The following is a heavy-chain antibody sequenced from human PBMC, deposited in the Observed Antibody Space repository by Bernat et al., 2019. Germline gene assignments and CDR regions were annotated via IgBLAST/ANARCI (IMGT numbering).Heavy chain of an antibody. CDR2: INQSGST. D-gene: IGHD1-26*01. V-gene: IGHV4-34*01. CDR1: GGSFSGYY. CDR3: AGGSWELRFDA. Sequence: QVRLQQWGAGLLKPSETLSLTCAVYGGSFSGYYWSWIRQTPGKGLEWIGEINQSGSTNYNPSLKSRVTISVDTSMHQFAVNLTAVAAAGTAVYCCAGGSWELRFDAWGQGTLVTVSS. J-gene: IGHJ5*02.